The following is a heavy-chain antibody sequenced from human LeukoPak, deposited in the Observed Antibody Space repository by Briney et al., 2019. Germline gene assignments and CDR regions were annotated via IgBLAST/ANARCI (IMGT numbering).Heavy chain of an antibody. V-gene: IGHV3-21*01. CDR2: ISSSSSYI. D-gene: IGHD3-9*01. Sequence: GGSLRLSCAASGFTFSSYSMNWVRQAPGKGLEWVSSISSSSSYIYYADSVKGRFTISRDNSKKTLYLQMNSLRAEDTAVYYCARSGILRYFDRLRGPLDYWGQGTLVTVSS. CDR3: ARSGILRYFDRLRGPLDY. J-gene: IGHJ4*02. CDR1: GFTFSSYS.